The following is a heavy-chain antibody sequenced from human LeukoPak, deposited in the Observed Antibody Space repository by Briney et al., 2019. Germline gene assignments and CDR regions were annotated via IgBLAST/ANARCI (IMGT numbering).Heavy chain of an antibody. V-gene: IGHV4-34*01. CDR1: GGSFSGYY. CDR2: INHSGST. D-gene: IGHD2-2*02. CDR3: ARGLGYCSSTSCYRDLDYYYYGMDV. Sequence: PSETLSLTCAVYGGSFSGYYWSWIRQPLGKGLEWIGEINHSGSTNYNPSLKSRVTISVDTSKNQFSLKLSSVTAADTAVYYCARGLGYCSSTSCYRDLDYYYYGMDVWGQGTTVTVSS. J-gene: IGHJ6*02.